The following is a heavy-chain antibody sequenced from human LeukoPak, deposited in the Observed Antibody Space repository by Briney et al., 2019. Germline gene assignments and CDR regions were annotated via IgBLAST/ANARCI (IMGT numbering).Heavy chain of an antibody. CDR3: ARDPDSSGWYRADY. Sequence: GGSLRLSCAASGFTFSSYSMNWVRQAPGKGLEWVSSISSSSSYIYYADSVKGRFTISRDNAKNSLYLQMNSLRAEDTAVYYRARDPDSSGWYRADYWGQGTLVTVSS. D-gene: IGHD6-19*01. V-gene: IGHV3-21*01. CDR2: ISSSSSYI. CDR1: GFTFSSYS. J-gene: IGHJ4*02.